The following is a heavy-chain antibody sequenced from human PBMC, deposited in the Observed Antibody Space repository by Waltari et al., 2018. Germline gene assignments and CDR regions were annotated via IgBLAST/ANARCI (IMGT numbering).Heavy chain of an antibody. CDR2: IYYSGST. CDR3: ARLLQSGIPFDY. CDR1: GGSISSSSYY. Sequence: QLQLQESGPGLVKPSETLSLTCTVSGGSISSSSYYWGWIRQPPGKGLEWIGSIYYSGSTYYNPPLKSRVTISVDTSKNQFSLKLSSVTAADTAVYYCARLLQSGIPFDYWGQGTLVTVSS. J-gene: IGHJ4*02. V-gene: IGHV4-39*01. D-gene: IGHD1-26*01.